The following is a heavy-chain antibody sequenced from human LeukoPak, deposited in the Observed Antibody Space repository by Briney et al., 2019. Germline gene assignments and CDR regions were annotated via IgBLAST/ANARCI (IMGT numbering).Heavy chain of an antibody. CDR1: GYSIGSDYY. J-gene: IGHJ4*02. Sequence: SETLSLTCTVSGYSIGSDYYWGWIRQPPGKGLEWIGSIYHSESTYYNPSLKSRVTISIDTSKNQFSLKLSSVTAADTAVYYCARDPGDTVNYWGQGTLVTVCS. CDR2: IYHSEST. V-gene: IGHV4-38-2*02. CDR3: ARDPGDTVNY. D-gene: IGHD2-15*01.